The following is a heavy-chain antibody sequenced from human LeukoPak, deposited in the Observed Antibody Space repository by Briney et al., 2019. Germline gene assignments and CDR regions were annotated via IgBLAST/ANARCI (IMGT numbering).Heavy chain of an antibody. V-gene: IGHV3-9*01. CDR3: AKGSEPTIHYPFDY. CDR1: GFTFDDYA. J-gene: IGHJ4*02. D-gene: IGHD5-12*01. CDR2: ISWNSDNI. Sequence: PGGSLRLSCTASGFTFDDYAMHWVRQAPGKGLEWVSGISWNSDNIGYAGSVKGRFTISRDNAKNSLYLQMNSLRTEDTALYYCAKGSEPTIHYPFDYWGQGTLVSVSS.